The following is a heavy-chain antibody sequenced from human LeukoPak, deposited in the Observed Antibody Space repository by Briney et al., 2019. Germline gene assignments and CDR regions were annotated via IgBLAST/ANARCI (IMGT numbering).Heavy chain of an antibody. CDR2: IYYSGST. D-gene: IGHD4-17*01. J-gene: IGHJ4*02. V-gene: IGHV4-59*01. CDR1: GGSISSYY. CDR3: ARGTVFSGDFDY. Sequence: KASETLSLTCTVSGGSISSYYWSWIRQPPGKGLEWIGYIYYSGSTNYNPSLKSRVTISVDTSKNQFSLKLSSVTAADTAVYYCARGTVFSGDFDYWGQGTLVTVSS.